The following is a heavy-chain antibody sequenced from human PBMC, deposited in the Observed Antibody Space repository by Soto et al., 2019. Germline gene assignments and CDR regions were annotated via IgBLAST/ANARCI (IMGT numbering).Heavy chain of an antibody. J-gene: IGHJ4*02. V-gene: IGHV3-23*01. CDR3: AKGKTSGWYYFDY. CDR2: ISASGRDI. D-gene: IGHD6-19*01. Sequence: GGSLRLSCGASGFTFSNFAMSWVRQAPGRGLEWVSGISASGRDIHYADSVKDRFTVSRDNSKNTLYLQMNSLRAEDTAIYYCAKGKTSGWYYFDYWGQGALVTVSS. CDR1: GFTFSNFA.